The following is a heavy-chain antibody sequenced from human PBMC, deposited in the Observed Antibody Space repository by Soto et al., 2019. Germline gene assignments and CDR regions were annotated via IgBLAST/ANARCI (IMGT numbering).Heavy chain of an antibody. D-gene: IGHD6-19*01. CDR3: ARAAPRYDADSSDFNDDLDI. CDR2: IIPMFRTE. Sequence: GASVKASCKASGGPFNTYTINWVRQAPGQGLEWMGGIIPMFRTERYAQKFQGSVTIISDESTSTAYMELSSLRSEDTAVFYCARAAPRYDADSSDFNDDLDIWGQETLVT. V-gene: IGHV1-69*13. J-gene: IGHJ3*02. CDR1: GGPFNTYT.